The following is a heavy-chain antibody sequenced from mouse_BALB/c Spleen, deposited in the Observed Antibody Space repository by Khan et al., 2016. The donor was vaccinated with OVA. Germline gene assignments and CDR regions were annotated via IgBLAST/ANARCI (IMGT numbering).Heavy chain of an antibody. CDR2: IWSGGST. V-gene: IGHV2-4-1*01. D-gene: IGHD2-14*01. CDR3: ARPPYYRYYGYYYAMDY. J-gene: IGHJ4*01. CDR1: GFSLTSYG. Sequence: QVQLKQSGPGLVQPSQSLSITCTVSGFSLTSYGVHWVRQSPGKSLEWLGVIWSGGSTDYNAAFISRLSISKDNSKSQVFFKMNSLQADDTAIYYCARPPYYRYYGYYYAMDYWGEGTSVTVSS.